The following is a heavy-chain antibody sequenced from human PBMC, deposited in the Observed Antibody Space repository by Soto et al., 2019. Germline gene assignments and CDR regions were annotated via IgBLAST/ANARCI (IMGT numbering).Heavy chain of an antibody. CDR3: ARGSWGGDGIDV. V-gene: IGHV3-21*01. Sequence: PGGSLRLSCAACGVRFSTYTINWVRQAPGKGLEWVASISSSSRDIFYADSVKARFTISRDNANSSVDLQMNSLGVGDTAIYYCARGSWGGDGIDVWGQRTTGTVSS. CDR1: GVRFSTYT. CDR2: ISSSSRDI. J-gene: IGHJ6*02. D-gene: IGHD3-16*01.